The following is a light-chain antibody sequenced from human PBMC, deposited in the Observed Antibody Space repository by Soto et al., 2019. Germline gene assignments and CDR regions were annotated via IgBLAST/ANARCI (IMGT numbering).Light chain of an antibody. CDR1: SSDVGRYNL. J-gene: IGLJ2*01. V-gene: IGLV2-23*02. CDR3: CSYAGSNTSVV. CDR2: EVS. Sequence: QSVLTQPASVSGSPGQSITISCTGTSSDVGRYNLVSWYQQHPGKAPKFMIYEVSKRPSGVSNRFSGSKSGNTASLTISGLQAEDEADYYCCSYAGSNTSVVFGGGTKLTVL.